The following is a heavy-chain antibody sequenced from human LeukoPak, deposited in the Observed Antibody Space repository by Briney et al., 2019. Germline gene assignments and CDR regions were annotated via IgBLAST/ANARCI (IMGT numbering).Heavy chain of an antibody. CDR2: MNPNSGNT. D-gene: IGHD2-2*01. V-gene: IGHV1-8*01. Sequence: GASVKVSCKASGYTFITYDINWVRQATGQGLEWMGWMNPNSGNTGYAQKFQGRVTMTRNTSITTAYMELSSLRSDDTAVYYCARRYCSSTNCYRAFDIWGQGTMVTVSS. CDR1: GYTFITYD. CDR3: ARRYCSSTNCYRAFDI. J-gene: IGHJ3*02.